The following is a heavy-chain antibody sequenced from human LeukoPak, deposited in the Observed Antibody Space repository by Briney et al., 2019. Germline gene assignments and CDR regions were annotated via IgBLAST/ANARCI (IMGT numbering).Heavy chain of an antibody. D-gene: IGHD3-22*01. J-gene: IGHJ4*02. Sequence: PGGSLRLSCAASGFTFSSYAMHWVRQAPGKGLEWVAVISYDGSNKYYADSVKGRFTISRDNSKNTLYLQMNSLRAEDTAVYYCAGTYYSLLDYWGQGTLVTVSS. CDR2: ISYDGSNK. CDR3: AGTYYSLLDY. V-gene: IGHV3-30-3*01. CDR1: GFTFSSYA.